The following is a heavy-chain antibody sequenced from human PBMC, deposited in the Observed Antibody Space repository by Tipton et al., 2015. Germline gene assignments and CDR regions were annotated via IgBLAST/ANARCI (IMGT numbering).Heavy chain of an antibody. D-gene: IGHD5-24*01. CDR1: GYSISSGYY. J-gene: IGHJ6*02. CDR2: FFHSGNT. V-gene: IGHV4-38-2*02. Sequence: TLSLTCDVSGYSISSGYYWSWIRQPPGKGLEWIGSFFHSGNTFHNPSLRSRVTISRDTSKNQFSLTLNSVAAADTAVYYCARDLEHGMDVWGQGTTVTVS. CDR3: ARDLEHGMDV.